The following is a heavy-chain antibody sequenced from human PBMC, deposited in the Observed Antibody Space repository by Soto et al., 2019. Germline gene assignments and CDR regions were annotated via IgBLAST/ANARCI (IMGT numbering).Heavy chain of an antibody. CDR1: GFTFSNYA. V-gene: IGHV3-23*01. CDR3: AKDEAAELLFGVVTISRFDS. Sequence: EVQLLESGGGLVQPGGSLRLSCAASGFTFSNYAMGWVRQAPGKGLEWVSGISGGGGSTYYADSVKGLFTISRDQSKNTLFLQMHSLGAEDTALYYCAKDEAAELLFGVVTISRFDSWGQGTLVTVSS. CDR2: ISGGGGST. J-gene: IGHJ4*02. D-gene: IGHD3-3*01.